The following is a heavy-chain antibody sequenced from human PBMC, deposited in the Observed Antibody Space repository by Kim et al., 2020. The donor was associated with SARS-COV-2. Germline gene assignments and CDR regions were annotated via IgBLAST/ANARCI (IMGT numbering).Heavy chain of an antibody. Sequence: AQKLQGRVTMTTDTSTSTAYMELRSLRSDDTAVYYCARDSGYGRGRFDYWGQGTLVTVSS. D-gene: IGHD5-12*01. V-gene: IGHV1-18*01. J-gene: IGHJ4*02. CDR3: ARDSGYGRGRFDY.